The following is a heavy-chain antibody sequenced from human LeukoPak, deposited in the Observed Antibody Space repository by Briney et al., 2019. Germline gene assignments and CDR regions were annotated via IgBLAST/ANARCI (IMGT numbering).Heavy chain of an antibody. CDR3: ARGGAIHWYFDL. CDR1: GGSISSNHYY. CDR2: IYYSGST. J-gene: IGHJ2*01. D-gene: IGHD3-16*01. Sequence: SETLSLTCTVSGGSISSNHYYWAWIRQPPGKGLEWIGTIYYSGSTYYTPSLKSRVTISVDTSKNQFSLKLSSVTAADTAVYYCARGGAIHWYFDLWGRGTLVTVSS. V-gene: IGHV4-39*07.